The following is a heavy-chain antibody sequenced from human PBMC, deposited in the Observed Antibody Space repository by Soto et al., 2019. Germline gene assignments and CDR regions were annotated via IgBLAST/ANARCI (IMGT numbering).Heavy chain of an antibody. D-gene: IGHD6-19*01. V-gene: IGHV3-30-3*01. CDR2: ISYDGSNK. CDR3: ARPASSVAATTNYGMDV. J-gene: IGHJ6*02. CDR1: GFTFSSYA. Sequence: QVQLVESGGGVVQPGRSLRLSCAASGFTFSSYAMHWVRQAPGKGLEWVAVISYDGSNKYYADSVKGRFTISRDNSKNTLYLQMNSLRAEDTCVYYCARPASSVAATTNYGMDVWGQGTTVTVSS.